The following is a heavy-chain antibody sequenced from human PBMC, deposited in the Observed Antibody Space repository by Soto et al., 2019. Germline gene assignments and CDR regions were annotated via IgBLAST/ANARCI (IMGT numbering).Heavy chain of an antibody. CDR2: IYSGGST. CDR1: GFTVSSNY. D-gene: IGHD6-13*01. V-gene: IGHV3-53*01. J-gene: IGHJ4*02. CDR3: AKARTGYSIYYFDY. Sequence: VGSLRLSCAASGFTVSSNYMSWVRQAPGKGLEWVSVIYSGGSTYYADSVKGRFTISRDNSKNTLYLQMNSLRAEDTAVYYCAKARTGYSIYYFDYWGQGTLVTVSS.